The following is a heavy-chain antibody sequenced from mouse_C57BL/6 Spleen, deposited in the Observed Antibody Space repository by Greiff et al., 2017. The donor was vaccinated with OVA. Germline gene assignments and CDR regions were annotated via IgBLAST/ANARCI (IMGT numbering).Heavy chain of an antibody. CDR3: TRRLYYGSSYWYFDV. Sequence: VQLQQPGAELVMPGASVKLSCKASGYTFTSYWMHWVKQRPGQGLEWIGEIDPSDSYTNYNHKFKGKATLTVDKSSSTAYMQLSSLPSEDSAVYYCTRRLYYGSSYWYFDVWGTGTTVTVSS. D-gene: IGHD1-1*01. V-gene: IGHV1-69*01. J-gene: IGHJ1*03. CDR1: GYTFTSYW. CDR2: IDPSDSYT.